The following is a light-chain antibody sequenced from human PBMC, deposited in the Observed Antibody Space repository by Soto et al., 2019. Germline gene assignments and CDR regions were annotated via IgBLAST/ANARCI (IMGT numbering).Light chain of an antibody. CDR1: SSDIGTYKY. CDR3: SSHKISDLFV. Sequence: QSALTQPASVSGSPGQSITISCTGTSSDIGTYKYVSWFQHHPGKAPKLMIYEVSNRPSGVSNRFSGSKSDNTASLTISGLQAEDEADYYCSSHKISDLFVFGSGTKVTVL. V-gene: IGLV2-14*01. CDR2: EVS. J-gene: IGLJ1*01.